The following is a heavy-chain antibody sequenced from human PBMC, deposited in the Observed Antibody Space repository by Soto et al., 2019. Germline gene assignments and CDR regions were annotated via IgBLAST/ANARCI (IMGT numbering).Heavy chain of an antibody. V-gene: IGHV3-30-3*01. Sequence: GSLRLSCAASGFTFDTYGIHWVRQAPGKGLEWVALISYEGSNKYYSDSVKGRFTISRDNSKSTLFLHMNSLRVEDTGVYYCARVNPGKNIYYFNGLDVWGQGTSVTVSS. CDR1: GFTFDTYG. J-gene: IGHJ6*02. D-gene: IGHD1-1*01. CDR3: ARVNPGKNIYYFNGLDV. CDR2: ISYEGSNK.